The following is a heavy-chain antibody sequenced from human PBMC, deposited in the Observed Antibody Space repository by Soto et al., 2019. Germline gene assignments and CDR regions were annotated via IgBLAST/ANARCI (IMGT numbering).Heavy chain of an antibody. CDR3: ARAWRIETFGVVIMSKGMDV. J-gene: IGHJ6*02. CDR1: GFTVSHNY. D-gene: IGHD3-3*01. Sequence: EVQLVESGGTLIPPGGSLRLSCAASGFTVSHNYMSWVRLAPGKGLEWVSSVFGGGHTTYADSVKGRFSVSRDNSKNSVYLQMNSLRAEDTAVYYCARAWRIETFGVVIMSKGMDVWGQGTTVTVSS. CDR2: VFGGGHT. V-gene: IGHV3-53*01.